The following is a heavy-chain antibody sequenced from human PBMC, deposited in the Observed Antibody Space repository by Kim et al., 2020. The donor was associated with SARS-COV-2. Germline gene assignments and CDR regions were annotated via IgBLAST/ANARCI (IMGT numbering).Heavy chain of an antibody. Sequence: GGSTYYADSVRGRFTISRDNSKSTLFLQMNSLRDDDTAVYYCAKPRTIPFWGQGTLVIVSS. CDR3: AKPRTIPF. D-gene: IGHD2-21*01. V-gene: IGHV3-23*01. CDR2: GGST. J-gene: IGHJ4*02.